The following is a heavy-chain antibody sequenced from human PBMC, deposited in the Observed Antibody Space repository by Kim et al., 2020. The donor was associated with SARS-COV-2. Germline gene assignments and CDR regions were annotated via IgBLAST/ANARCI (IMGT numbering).Heavy chain of an antibody. CDR3: ATNYYDSSGFNGDY. D-gene: IGHD3-22*01. V-gene: IGHV4-39*01. CDR2: IYYSGST. CDR1: GGSIGSSSGG. Sequence: SETLSLTCTVSGGSIGSSSGGWGVIRQPPGKGLEWIGSIYYSGSTYYNPSLKSRVTISVDTSKNQFSLKLSSVTAADTAVYYCATNYYDSSGFNGDYWGQGTLVTVSS. J-gene: IGHJ4*02.